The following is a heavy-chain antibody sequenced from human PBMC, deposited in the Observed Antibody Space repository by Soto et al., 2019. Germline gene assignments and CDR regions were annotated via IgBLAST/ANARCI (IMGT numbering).Heavy chain of an antibody. CDR1: GFTFSSYA. CDR3: AKGGYYYDTSGPTFEY. CDR2: ISGSGGTS. Sequence: GGSLRLSCAAFGFTFSSYAMSWVRQAPGKGLEWVSSISGSGGTSYYADSVKGRFTLSRDNSKNTLYLQMNSLRAEDTAVYYCAKGGYYYDTSGPTFEYWGQGTLVTVSS. V-gene: IGHV3-23*01. J-gene: IGHJ4*02. D-gene: IGHD3-22*01.